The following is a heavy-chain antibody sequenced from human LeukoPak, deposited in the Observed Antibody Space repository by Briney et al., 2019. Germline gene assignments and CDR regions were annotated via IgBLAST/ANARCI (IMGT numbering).Heavy chain of an antibody. CDR1: GFTFDDYA. CDR3: ARVRDIVVVPAAPAEGWFDP. Sequence: QPGRSLRLSCAASGFTFDDYAMHWVRQAPGKGLEWVSGISWNSGSIGYADSVKGRFTISRDNAKNSLYLQMNSLRAEDTAVYYCARVRDIVVVPAAPAEGWFDPWGQGTLVTVSS. J-gene: IGHJ5*02. V-gene: IGHV3-9*01. D-gene: IGHD2-2*01. CDR2: ISWNSGSI.